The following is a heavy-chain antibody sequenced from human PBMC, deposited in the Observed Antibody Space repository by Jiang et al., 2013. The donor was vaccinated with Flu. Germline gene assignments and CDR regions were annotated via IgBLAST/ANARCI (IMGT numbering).Heavy chain of an antibody. CDR2: MNPNSGNT. D-gene: IGHD6-6*01. J-gene: IGHJ6*02. CDR1: GYTFTSYD. CDR3: ARGEEYSSSWGYYYYYGMDV. Sequence: AEVKKPGASVKVSCKASGYTFTSYDINWVRQATGQGLEWMGWMNPNSGNTGYAQKFQGRVTMTRNTSISTAYMELSSLRSEDTAVYYCARGEEYSSSWGYYYYYGMDVWGQGTTVTVSS. V-gene: IGHV1-8*01.